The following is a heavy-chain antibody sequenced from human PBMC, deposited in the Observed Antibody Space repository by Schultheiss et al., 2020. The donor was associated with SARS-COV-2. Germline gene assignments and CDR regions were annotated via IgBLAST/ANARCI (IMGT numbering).Heavy chain of an antibody. CDR1: GYTFTSYD. D-gene: IGHD4-17*01. Sequence: ASVKVSCKASGYTFTSYDINWVRQATGQGLEWMGWMNPNSGGTKFAQKFQGRVTMTRDTSISAAYMELRSLTSDDTAVYYCAREGTVNEDNPYGMDVWGQGTTVTVSS. J-gene: IGHJ6*02. CDR2: MNPNSGGT. CDR3: AREGTVNEDNPYGMDV. V-gene: IGHV1-2*02.